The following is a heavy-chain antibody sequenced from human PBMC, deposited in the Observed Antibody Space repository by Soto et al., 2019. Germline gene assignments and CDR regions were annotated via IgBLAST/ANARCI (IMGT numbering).Heavy chain of an antibody. Sequence: SETLSLTCTVSGGSISSYYWSWIRQPPGKGLEWIGYIYYSGSTNYNPSLKSRVTISVDTSKNQFSLKLSSVTAADTAVYYCARGGGGSGTHYYYGMDVWGQGTTVTVSS. D-gene: IGHD3-10*01. CDR1: GGSISSYY. J-gene: IGHJ6*02. CDR3: ARGGGGSGTHYYYGMDV. V-gene: IGHV4-59*01. CDR2: IYYSGST.